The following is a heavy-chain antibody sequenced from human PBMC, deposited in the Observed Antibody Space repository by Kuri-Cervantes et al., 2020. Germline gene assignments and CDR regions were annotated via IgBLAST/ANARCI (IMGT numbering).Heavy chain of an antibody. CDR2: ISYDGSNK. D-gene: IGHD3-10*01. CDR1: GFTFSSYG. J-gene: IGHJ4*02. V-gene: IGHV3-30*03. CDR3: ARTYYYGYHSDF. Sequence: GESLKISCAASGFTFSSYGMHWVRQAPGKGLEWVAVISYDGSNKYYADSVKGRFTISRDNAKNSLYLQMNSLRAEDTAVYYCARTYYYGYHSDFWGQGTLVTVSS.